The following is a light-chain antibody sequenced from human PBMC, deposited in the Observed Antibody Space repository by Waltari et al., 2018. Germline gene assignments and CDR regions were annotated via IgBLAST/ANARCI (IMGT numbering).Light chain of an antibody. CDR2: DVN. V-gene: IGLV2-11*01. J-gene: IGLJ1*01. CDR1: SSDVGGFNY. Sequence: QSALTQPRSVSGSPGQSVTISCTGTSSDVGGFNYVSWFRQHPGEAPKLIIYDVNNRPAGVPGRFSGPKSGNTASLPISGLQAEDDSDYDCCSYAGFYTYVFGTGTKVTVL. CDR3: CSYAGFYTYV.